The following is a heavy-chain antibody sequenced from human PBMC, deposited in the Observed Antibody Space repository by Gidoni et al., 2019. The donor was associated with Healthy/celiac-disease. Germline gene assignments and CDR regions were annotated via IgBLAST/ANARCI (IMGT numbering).Heavy chain of an antibody. CDR3: ARVERFLEWLLPPDY. J-gene: IGHJ4*02. V-gene: IGHV4-31*03. CDR2: IYYSGST. D-gene: IGHD3-3*01. Sequence: QVQLQESGPGLVKPSQILSLTCTVSGGSISSGGYYWSWIRQHPGKGLEWIGYIYYSGSTYYNPSLKSRVTISVDTSKNQFSLKLSSVTAADTAVYYCARVERFLEWLLPPDYWGQGTLVTVSS. CDR1: GGSISSGGYY.